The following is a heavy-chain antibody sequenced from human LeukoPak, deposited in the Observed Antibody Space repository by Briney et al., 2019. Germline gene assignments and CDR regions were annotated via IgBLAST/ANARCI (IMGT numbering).Heavy chain of an antibody. Sequence: GGSLRLSCAASGFTFSSYGMHWVRQAPGKGLEWVAFIWYDGSHKYYADSVKGRFTISRDNAKNSLYLQMNSLRAEDTAVYYCARDTPDSTFDYWGQGTLVTVSS. V-gene: IGHV3-33*01. D-gene: IGHD2/OR15-2a*01. J-gene: IGHJ4*02. CDR3: ARDTPDSTFDY. CDR2: IWYDGSHK. CDR1: GFTFSSYG.